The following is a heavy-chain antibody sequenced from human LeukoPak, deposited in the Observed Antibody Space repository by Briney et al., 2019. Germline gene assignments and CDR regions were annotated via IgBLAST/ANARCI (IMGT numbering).Heavy chain of an antibody. CDR3: ARPTLSDAFDI. V-gene: IGHV5-51*01. J-gene: IGHJ3*02. D-gene: IGHD4-17*01. CDR2: ICPGDSDT. Sequence: XGXVRQMPGKGLEWMGIICPGDSDTRYGPSFQGQVTISADKSISTAYLQWSSLKASDTAMYYCARPTLSDAFDIWGQGTMVTVSS.